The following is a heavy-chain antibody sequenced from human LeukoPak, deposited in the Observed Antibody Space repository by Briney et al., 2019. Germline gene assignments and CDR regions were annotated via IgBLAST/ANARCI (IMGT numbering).Heavy chain of an antibody. Sequence: GGSLKLSCAASGFTLSGAAMHWVRQASGKGLVWLGRIRSKADSHTTAYAASVKGRFSVSRDDSKNTAYLQMNSLKTEDTAVYYCRAAVAGDYFDLWGRSTQVTVSS. CDR3: RAAVAGDYFDL. J-gene: IGHJ2*01. CDR1: GFTLSGAA. V-gene: IGHV3-73*01. D-gene: IGHD6-19*01. CDR2: IRSKADSHTT.